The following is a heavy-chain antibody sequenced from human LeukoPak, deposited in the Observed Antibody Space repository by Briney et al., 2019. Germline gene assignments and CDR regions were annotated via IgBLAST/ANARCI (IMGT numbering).Heavy chain of an antibody. V-gene: IGHV4-59*02. J-gene: IGHJ4*02. CDR3: ARDIRMVGATHYSDY. Sequence: PSETLSLTCTVSGWSVSTYYWSWIRQTPGKGLEWIAYMHYGGSPNYNPSLKSRVTMSVDTSKNQFSLDLYSVTAADTAVYYCARDIRMVGATHYSDYWGPGALVTVSS. CDR2: MHYGGSP. CDR1: GWSVSTYY. D-gene: IGHD1-26*01.